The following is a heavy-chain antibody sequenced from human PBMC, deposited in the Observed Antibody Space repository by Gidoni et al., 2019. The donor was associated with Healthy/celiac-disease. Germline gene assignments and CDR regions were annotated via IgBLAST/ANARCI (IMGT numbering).Heavy chain of an antibody. J-gene: IGHJ4*02. CDR2: ISSSSSYI. Sequence: EVQLVESGGGLVKPGGSLRLSCAASGFTFSSYSMNWVRQAPGKGLEWVSSISSSSSYIYYADSVKGRFTISRDNAKNSLYLQMNSLRAEDTAVYYCARYPNSGYDSGVGYWGQGTLVTVSS. V-gene: IGHV3-21*01. CDR3: ARYPNSGYDSGVGY. CDR1: GFTFSSYS. D-gene: IGHD5-12*01.